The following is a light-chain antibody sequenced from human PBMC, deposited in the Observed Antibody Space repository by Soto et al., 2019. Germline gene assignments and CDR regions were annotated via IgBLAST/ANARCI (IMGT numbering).Light chain of an antibody. CDR1: TSDVGGHNY. J-gene: IGLJ1*01. CDR3: FSYTNSSAPYV. CDR2: EVN. V-gene: IGLV2-14*01. Sequence: QSVLTQPASVSGSPGQSITISCTGTTSDVGGHNYVSWYQQHPGKVPKLLIYEVNNRPSGVSNRFSGSKSGNTASLTISDLQADDEATSYCFSYTNSSAPYVFGTGTKVTVL.